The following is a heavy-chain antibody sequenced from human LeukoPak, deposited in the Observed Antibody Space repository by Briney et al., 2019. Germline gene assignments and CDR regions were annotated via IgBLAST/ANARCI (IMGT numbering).Heavy chain of an antibody. CDR2: INPNSGGT. CDR3: ARDLIAVAGKGY. J-gene: IGHJ4*02. V-gene: IGHV1-2*02. Sequence: ASVKVSCKASGYTFTGYYMHWVRQAPGQGLEWMGWINPNSGGTNYAQKFQGRVTMTRDTSISTAYMEPSRLRSDDTAVYYCARDLIAVAGKGYWGQGTLVTVSS. D-gene: IGHD6-19*01. CDR1: GYTFTGYY.